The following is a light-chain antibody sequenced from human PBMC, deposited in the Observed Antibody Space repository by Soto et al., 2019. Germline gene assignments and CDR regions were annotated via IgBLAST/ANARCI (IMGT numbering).Light chain of an antibody. CDR1: SNDVGGYNY. V-gene: IGLV2-14*01. J-gene: IGLJ1*01. CDR2: EVS. Sequence: QSALTQPASVTVSPGQSITSSCTGSSNDVGGYNYVSWYQQHPGQAPKLIIYEVSDRPSGVSPRFSGSKSGNTASLTISGLQVEDEADYFCTSYTSTIPYVFGSGTRSPS. CDR3: TSYTSTIPYV.